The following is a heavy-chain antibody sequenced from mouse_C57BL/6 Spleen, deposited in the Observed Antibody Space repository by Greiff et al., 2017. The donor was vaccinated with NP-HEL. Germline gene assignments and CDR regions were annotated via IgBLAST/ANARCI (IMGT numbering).Heavy chain of an antibody. CDR3: ASQTAQALFDY. V-gene: IGHV1-81*01. CDR1: GYTFTSYG. Sequence: QVQLQQSGAELARPGASVKLSCKASGYTFTSYGISWVKQRTGQGLEWIGEIYPRSGNTYYIEKFKGKATLTADKSSSTAYMELRSLTSEDSAVYFCASQTAQALFDYWGQGTTLTVSS. CDR2: IYPRSGNT. J-gene: IGHJ2*01. D-gene: IGHD3-2*02.